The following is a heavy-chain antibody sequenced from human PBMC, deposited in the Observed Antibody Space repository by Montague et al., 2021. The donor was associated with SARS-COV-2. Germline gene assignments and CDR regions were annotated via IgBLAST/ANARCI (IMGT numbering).Heavy chain of an antibody. CDR2: INHSGST. V-gene: IGHV4-34*01. Sequence: SETLSLTCAVYGGSFSGYYWSWIRQPQGKGLEWNGEINHSGSTNYNPSLKRRVTISVDTSTNQFSLNLSLVTAAATAVYYYARGRRLLLWFGELLPGGECCGMDVWGQGTTVTVPS. CDR3: ARGRRLLLWFGELLPGGECCGMDV. D-gene: IGHD3-10*01. CDR1: GGSFSGYY. J-gene: IGHJ6*02.